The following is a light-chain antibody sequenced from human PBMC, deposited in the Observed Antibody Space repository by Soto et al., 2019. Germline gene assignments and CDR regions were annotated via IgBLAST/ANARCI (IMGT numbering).Light chain of an antibody. Sequence: DVVMTQSPLSLSVTPGEPASISCRASQNLLYSNGYNYLDWYLQKPGQSPQLLIYMGSNRAPGVPDRFSGSGSGTDFSLKISRVEAEDVGVYYCMQNIDIPWSFGQGTKWEI. CDR3: MQNIDIPWS. CDR2: MGS. V-gene: IGKV2-28*01. J-gene: IGKJ1*01. CDR1: QNLLYSNGYNY.